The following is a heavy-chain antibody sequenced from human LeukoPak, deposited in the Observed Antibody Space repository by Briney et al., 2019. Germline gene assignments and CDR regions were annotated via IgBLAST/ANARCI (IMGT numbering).Heavy chain of an antibody. CDR3: ARDARGWSGFDY. V-gene: IGHV4-4*07. D-gene: IGHD3-3*01. CDR2: IYTTGNT. J-gene: IGHJ4*02. CDR1: GGSISRYY. Sequence: SETLSLTRSVSGGSISRYYWSWIRQPAGKGREWIGRIYTTGNTDYNPSLKSRVTMSVDTSKNQFSLNLSSVTAADTAVYYCARDARGWSGFDYWGQGTLVTVSS.